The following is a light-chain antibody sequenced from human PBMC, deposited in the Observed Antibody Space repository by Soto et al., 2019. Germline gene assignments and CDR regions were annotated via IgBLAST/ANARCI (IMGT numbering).Light chain of an antibody. CDR3: CSYAGSSTYV. V-gene: IGLV2-23*01. CDR2: EGS. CDR1: SSDVGTYDL. J-gene: IGLJ1*01. Sequence: QSALTQPASVSGSPGQSITISCTGTSSDVGTYDLVSWYQHHPGAAPKLMIYEGSKRPSGVSNRFSGSKSGNTASLTISGLQAEDEADYYCCSYAGSSTYVFGTGTKLTVL.